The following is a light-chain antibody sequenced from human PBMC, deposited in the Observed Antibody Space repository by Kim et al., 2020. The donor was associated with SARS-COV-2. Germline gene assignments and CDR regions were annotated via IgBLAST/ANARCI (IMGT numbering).Light chain of an antibody. J-gene: IGLJ3*02. V-gene: IGLV4-69*02. CDR1: SGHSKYA. Sequence: QPVLTQSPSASASLGASVKLTCTLSSGHSKYAIAWHQQQPEKGPRYLMKVNTDGTYSKGDGIPDRFSGSSSGAERYLTISSLQSEDEADYYCQTWGTDFRVFGGGTQLTVL. CDR3: QTWGTDFRV. CDR2: VNTDGTY.